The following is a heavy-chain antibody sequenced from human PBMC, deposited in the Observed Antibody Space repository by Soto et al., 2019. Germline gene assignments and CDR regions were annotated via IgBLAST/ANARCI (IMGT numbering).Heavy chain of an antibody. Sequence: ESGGGVVQPGRSLRLSCVASGFTFSSFGMHWVRQAPGKGLEWVAVISYDGSSKYYIDSVKGRFTISRDNSKSTLYLQMTSLRAEDTAVYYCAKGGVPVTVEESLGDLDVWGQGTTVTVSS. J-gene: IGHJ6*02. CDR2: ISYDGSSK. CDR1: GFTFSSFG. D-gene: IGHD2-2*01. CDR3: AKGGVPVTVEESLGDLDV. V-gene: IGHV3-30*18.